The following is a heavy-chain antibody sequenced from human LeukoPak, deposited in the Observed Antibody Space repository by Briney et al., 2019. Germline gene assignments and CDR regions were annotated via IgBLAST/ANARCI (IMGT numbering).Heavy chain of an antibody. Sequence: GGSLRLSCAASGFTFSDYYMSWIRQAPGKGLEWVSYISSSGSTIYYADSVKGRFTISRDNSKNTLFLQMNSLRADDTAVYYCVRTSGYLAYWGQGTLVTVSS. CDR2: ISSSGSTI. J-gene: IGHJ4*02. V-gene: IGHV3-11*01. CDR3: VRTSGYLAY. D-gene: IGHD3-22*01. CDR1: GFTFSDYY.